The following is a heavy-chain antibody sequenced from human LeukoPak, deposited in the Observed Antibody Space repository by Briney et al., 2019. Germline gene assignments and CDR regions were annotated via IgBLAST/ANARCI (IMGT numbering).Heavy chain of an antibody. D-gene: IGHD6-19*01. Sequence: GGSLRLSCAASEFTFSSYAMHWVRQAPGKGLEYVSAISSNGGSTYYANSVKGRFTISRDNSKNTLYLQMGSLRAEDMAVYYCARAPSGWYDYWGQGTLVTVSS. V-gene: IGHV3-64*01. J-gene: IGHJ4*02. CDR1: EFTFSSYA. CDR3: ARAPSGWYDY. CDR2: ISSNGGST.